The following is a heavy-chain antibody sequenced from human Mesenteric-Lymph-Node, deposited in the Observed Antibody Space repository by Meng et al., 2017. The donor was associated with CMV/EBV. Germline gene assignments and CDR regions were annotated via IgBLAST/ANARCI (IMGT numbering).Heavy chain of an antibody. V-gene: IGHV1-2*02. CDR3: ARERYQLLHYYYYGMDV. D-gene: IGHD2-2*01. Sequence: ASVKVSCKASRYTFIGHYIHWVRQAPGQGLEWMGWINPLSGGTNYAQKFQGRVTMTRDTSISTAYMELSRLRSDDTAVYYCARERYQLLHYYYYGMDVWGQGTTVTVSS. CDR1: RYTFIGHY. J-gene: IGHJ6*02. CDR2: INPLSGGT.